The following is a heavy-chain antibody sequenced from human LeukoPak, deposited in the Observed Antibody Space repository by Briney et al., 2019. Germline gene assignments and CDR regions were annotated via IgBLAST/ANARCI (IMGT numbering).Heavy chain of an antibody. CDR2: ISAYNGNT. V-gene: IGHV1-18*04. J-gene: IGHJ4*02. CDR3: ARAEAVAAPPDY. D-gene: IGHD6-19*01. Sequence: ASVKVSCKASGYTFTSYYMHWVRQAPGQGLEWMGWISAYNGNTNYAQKLQGRVTMTTDTSTSTAYMELRSLRSDDTAVYYCARAEAVAAPPDYWGQGTLVTVSS. CDR1: GYTFTSYY.